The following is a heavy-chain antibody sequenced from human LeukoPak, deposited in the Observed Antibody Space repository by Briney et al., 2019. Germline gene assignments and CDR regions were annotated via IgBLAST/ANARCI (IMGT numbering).Heavy chain of an antibody. J-gene: IGHJ4*02. Sequence: GESLKISCKGFGYSFTSYWIGWVRQMPGKGLEWMGIIYPGDSDTRYSPSFQGQVTISADKCISTAYLQWSSLKASDTAMYYCATRRRGSGSYPYYFDYWGQGTLVTVSS. CDR2: IYPGDSDT. D-gene: IGHD1-26*01. CDR3: ATRRRGSGSYPYYFDY. V-gene: IGHV5-51*01. CDR1: GYSFTSYW.